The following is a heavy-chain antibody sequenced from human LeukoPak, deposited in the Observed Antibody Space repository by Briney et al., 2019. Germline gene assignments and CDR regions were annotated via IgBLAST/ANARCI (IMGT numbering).Heavy chain of an antibody. V-gene: IGHV3-64*01. CDR1: GFTFSNYA. CDR3: ARVAGEGWFDP. CDR2: IDSKGGST. D-gene: IGHD3-10*01. Sequence: GGSLRLSCAASGFTFSNYAMYWVRQAPGKGLEYVSGIDSKGGSTYYANSVKGRFTISRDNSKNTLYLQMGSLRAEDMALYYCARVAGEGWFDPWGQGTLVTVSS. J-gene: IGHJ5*02.